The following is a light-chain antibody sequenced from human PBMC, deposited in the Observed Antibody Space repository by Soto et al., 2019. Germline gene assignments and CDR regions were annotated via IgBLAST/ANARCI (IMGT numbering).Light chain of an antibody. V-gene: IGKV3-11*01. J-gene: IGKJ2*01. CDR1: QSVSSY. CDR2: DAS. CDR3: QQRSNCPVT. Sequence: EIVLTQSPATLSLSPGERATLSCRASQSVSSYLAWYQQKPGQAPRLLIYDASNRATGIPARFSGSGSGTDFTLTISSLEPEDFAVYYCQQRSNCPVTFGQVTKLEIK.